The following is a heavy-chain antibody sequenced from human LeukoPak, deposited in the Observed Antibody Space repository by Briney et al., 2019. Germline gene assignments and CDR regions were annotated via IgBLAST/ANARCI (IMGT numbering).Heavy chain of an antibody. D-gene: IGHD2-15*01. V-gene: IGHV1-8*01. CDR2: MNPNSGNT. Sequence: ASVKVSCKSSGYTFTSYDINWVRQGTGQGLEWMGWMNPNSGNTGYAQKFQGRVTMTRNTSISTAYMELSSLRSEDTAVYYCAREAARSSFDIWGQGTMVAVSS. CDR3: AREAARSSFDI. J-gene: IGHJ3*02. CDR1: GYTFTSYD.